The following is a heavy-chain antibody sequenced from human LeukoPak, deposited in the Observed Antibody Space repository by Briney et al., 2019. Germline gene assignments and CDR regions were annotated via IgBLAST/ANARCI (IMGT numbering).Heavy chain of an antibody. CDR3: ARRDYYDSSGYFPYFDY. V-gene: IGHV5-51*01. CDR1: GYSFTSYW. CDR2: IYPGDSDT. J-gene: IGHJ4*02. D-gene: IGHD3-22*01. Sequence: GESLKISCKGSGYSFTSYWIGWVRQMPGKGLEWMGIIYPGDSDTRYSPSFQGQVTISADKSISTACLQWSSLKASDTAMYYCARRDYYDSSGYFPYFDYWGQGTLVTVSS.